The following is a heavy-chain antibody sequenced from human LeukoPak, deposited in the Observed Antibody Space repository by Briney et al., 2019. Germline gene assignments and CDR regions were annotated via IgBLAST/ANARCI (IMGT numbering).Heavy chain of an antibody. J-gene: IGHJ4*02. Sequence: GGSLRLSCAASAFTFSYYAMSWVRQAPGKGLEWVSAISGSGGSTYYADSVKGRFTISRDNSKNTLYLQMNSLRAEDTAVYYCAKDDDIMWDYWGQGTLVTVSS. CDR2: ISGSGGST. CDR1: AFTFSYYA. D-gene: IGHD3-9*01. V-gene: IGHV3-23*01. CDR3: AKDDDIMWDY.